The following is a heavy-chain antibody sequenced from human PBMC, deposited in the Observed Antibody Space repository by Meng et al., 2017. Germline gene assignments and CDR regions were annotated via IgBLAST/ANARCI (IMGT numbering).Heavy chain of an antibody. Sequence: LQLVESGGGFVQPGGSLRRSCAASGFTFNNYWMHWVRQVPGKGLVWVSRISGDGSITNYADSVKGRFTISRDNAKNTLYLQMNSLRPEDTAVYYCLDEAPRSDYWGQGSLVTVSS. J-gene: IGHJ4*02. CDR1: GFTFNNYW. CDR2: ISGDGSIT. V-gene: IGHV3-74*01. D-gene: IGHD1-1*01. CDR3: LDEAPRSDY.